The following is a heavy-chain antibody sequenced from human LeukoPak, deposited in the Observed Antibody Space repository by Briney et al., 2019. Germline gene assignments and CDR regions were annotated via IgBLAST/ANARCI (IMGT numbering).Heavy chain of an antibody. Sequence: SVKVSCKASGGTFSSYAISWVRQAPGQGLEWMGRIIPILGIANYAQKFQGRVTITADKSTSTAYMELSSLRSEDTAVYYCVSISAYVLAFDIWGQGTMVTVSS. CDR2: IIPILGIA. CDR1: GGTFSSYA. J-gene: IGHJ3*02. D-gene: IGHD3-16*01. CDR3: VSISAYVLAFDI. V-gene: IGHV1-69*04.